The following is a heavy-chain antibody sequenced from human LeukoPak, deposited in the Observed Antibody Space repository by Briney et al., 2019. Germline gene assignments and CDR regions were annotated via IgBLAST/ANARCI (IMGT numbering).Heavy chain of an antibody. J-gene: IGHJ4*02. CDR2: ISSSGSTV. CDR1: GFTFSTYE. Sequence: GGSLRLSCTAPGFTFSTYEMNWVRQAPGKGLEWVSYISSSGSTVYYADSVKGRFTISRDSAKNSLYLQMNSLRAEDTAVYYCAGGMTTGTVDSWGQGTLVTVSS. V-gene: IGHV3-48*03. D-gene: IGHD4-11*01. CDR3: AGGMTTGTVDS.